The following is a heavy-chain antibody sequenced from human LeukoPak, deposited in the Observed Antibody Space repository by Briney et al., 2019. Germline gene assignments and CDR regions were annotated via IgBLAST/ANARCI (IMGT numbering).Heavy chain of an antibody. CDR2: INHSGST. CDR1: GGSFSGYY. J-gene: IGHJ4*02. D-gene: IGHD3-10*01. V-gene: IGHV4-34*01. CDR3: ARGVLLWFGETYYFDY. Sequence: SETLSLTCAVYGGSFSGYYWSWIRQPPGKGLGWIGEINHSGSTNYNQSLKSRVTISVDTSKNQFSLKLSSVSAADTAVYYCARGVLLWFGETYYFDYCGQGTLVTVSS.